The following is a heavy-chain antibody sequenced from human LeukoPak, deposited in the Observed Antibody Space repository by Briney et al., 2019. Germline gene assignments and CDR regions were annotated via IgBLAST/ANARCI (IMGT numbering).Heavy chain of an antibody. CDR1: GGSFSCYY. CDR3: ARDSSGYSPFDY. V-gene: IGHV4-34*01. D-gene: IGHD3-22*01. CDR2: INHSGST. J-gene: IGHJ4*02. Sequence: SETLSLTCAVYGGSFSCYYWSWIRQPPGKGLEWIGEINHSGSTNYNPSLKSRVTISVDTSKNQFSLKLSSVTAADTAVYYCARDSSGYSPFDYWGQGTLVTVSS.